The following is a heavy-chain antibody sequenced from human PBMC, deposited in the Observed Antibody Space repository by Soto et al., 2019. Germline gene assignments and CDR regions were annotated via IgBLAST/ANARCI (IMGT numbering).Heavy chain of an antibody. CDR2: IYFNGNI. J-gene: IGHJ2*01. V-gene: IGHV4-31*02. CDR3: FQAEDGIRGVRSVSVFLLNRSSDL. Sequence: PGKGLEWIGYIYFNGNIYYNPSLRSRVTVSVDTSKNQFSLKLRSVTAADTAVYFFFQAEDGIRGVRSVSVFLLNRSSDL. D-gene: IGHD2-21*01.